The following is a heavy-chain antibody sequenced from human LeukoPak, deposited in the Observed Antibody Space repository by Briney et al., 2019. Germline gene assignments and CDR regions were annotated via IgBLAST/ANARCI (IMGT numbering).Heavy chain of an antibody. CDR2: INPNSGGT. CDR3: ARDPPYRYCSSTSCFQPPDY. D-gene: IGHD2-2*01. Sequence: ASVKVSCKASGYSFTGYYMHWVRQAPGQGLEWMGRINPNSGGTNYAQKFQGRVTMTRDTSISTAYMELSRLRSDDTAVYYCARDPPYRYCSSTSCFQPPDYWGQGTLVTVSS. V-gene: IGHV1-2*06. J-gene: IGHJ4*02. CDR1: GYSFTGYY.